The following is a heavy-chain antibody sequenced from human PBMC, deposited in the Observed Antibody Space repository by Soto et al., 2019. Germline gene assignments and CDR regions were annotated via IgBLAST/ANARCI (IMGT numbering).Heavy chain of an antibody. D-gene: IGHD2-15*01. CDR2: IYYSGDT. CDR3: ARNQPQRYCSGGTCRPAYGMDV. Sequence: SETLSLTCTVSGGSISSDSFYWAWIRQPPGKGLEWIGIIYYSGDTYYNPSLAGRLTMSVDTSNQFSLTLRSVTAADTALYYCARNQPQRYCSGGTCRPAYGMDVWGQGTTVTVPS. J-gene: IGHJ6*02. CDR1: GGSISSDSFY. V-gene: IGHV4-39*01.